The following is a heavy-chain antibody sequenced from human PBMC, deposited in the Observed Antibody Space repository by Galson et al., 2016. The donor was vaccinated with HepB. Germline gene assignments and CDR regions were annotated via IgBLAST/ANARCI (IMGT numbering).Heavy chain of an antibody. CDR1: GFTFSSYW. CDR2: IKQDGSEK. CDR3: ARRAGGSSSSRYFDY. J-gene: IGHJ4*02. D-gene: IGHD6-6*01. V-gene: IGHV3-7*03. Sequence: SLRLSCAASGFTFSSYWMTWVRQAPGKGLEWVANIKQDGSEKYYVGSVKGRFTISRDNAKNSLYLQMNSLRAKDTAVYYCARRAGGSSSSRYFDYCGQGTLVTVSS.